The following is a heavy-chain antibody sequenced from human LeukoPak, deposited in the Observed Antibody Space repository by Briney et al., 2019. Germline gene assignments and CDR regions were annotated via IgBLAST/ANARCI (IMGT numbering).Heavy chain of an antibody. Sequence: ASVKVSCKASGYTFTSYYMHWVREAPGQGLEWMGIINPSGGSTSYAQKFQGRVTMTRDTSTSTVYMELSSLRSEDTAVHYCAVSGYSYGLGVWGKGTTVTISS. D-gene: IGHD5-18*01. CDR1: GYTFTSYY. V-gene: IGHV1-46*01. CDR3: AVSGYSYGLGV. CDR2: INPSGGST. J-gene: IGHJ6*04.